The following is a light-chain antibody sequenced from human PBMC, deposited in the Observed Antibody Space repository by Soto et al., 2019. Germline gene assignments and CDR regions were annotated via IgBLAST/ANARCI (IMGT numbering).Light chain of an antibody. V-gene: IGKV1-5*01. J-gene: IGKJ1*01. Sequence: QMTQSPSTLSASVGDRVTITCRASQSVSDWLAWYQQKPGKAPKLLIYDASRLESAVPSRFSGSGSQTEFTLTISSLHPDDFATYYCHQYNSYTWTFGQGTKVELK. CDR2: DAS. CDR3: HQYNSYTWT. CDR1: QSVSDW.